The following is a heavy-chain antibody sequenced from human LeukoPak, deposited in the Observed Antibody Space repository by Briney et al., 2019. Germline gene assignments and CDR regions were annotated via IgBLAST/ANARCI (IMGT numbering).Heavy chain of an antibody. CDR1: GFTFSSYG. J-gene: IGHJ6*02. Sequence: PGRSLRLSCAASGFTFSSYGMHWVRQAPGKGLEWVAVTWYDGSNKYYADSVKGRFTISRDNSKNTLYLQMNSLRAEDTAVYYCARETYSSSWLYYYYYGMDVWGQGTTVTVSS. V-gene: IGHV3-33*01. CDR2: TWYDGSNK. CDR3: ARETYSSSWLYYYYYGMDV. D-gene: IGHD6-13*01.